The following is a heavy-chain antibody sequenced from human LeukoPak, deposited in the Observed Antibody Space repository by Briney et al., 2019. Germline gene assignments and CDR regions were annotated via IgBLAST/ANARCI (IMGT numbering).Heavy chain of an antibody. V-gene: IGHV3-9*01. CDR2: ITWNSGSI. J-gene: IGHJ6*03. CDR1: GFTFDDYA. Sequence: GGSLRLSCAASGFTFDDYAMHWVRQAPGKGLEWVSGITWNSGSIGYADSVKGRFTISRDNDKNSLYLEMNSLRTEDTAVYYCAKDRIGVAGQMDVWGKGTTVT. CDR3: AKDRIGVAGQMDV. D-gene: IGHD6-19*01.